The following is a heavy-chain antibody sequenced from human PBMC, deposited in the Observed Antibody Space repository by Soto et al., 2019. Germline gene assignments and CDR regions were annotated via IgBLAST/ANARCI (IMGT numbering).Heavy chain of an antibody. D-gene: IGHD6-13*01. V-gene: IGHV3-9*01. J-gene: IGHJ6*03. Sequence: GGSLRLSCAASGFTFDDYAMHWVRQAPGKGLEWVSGISWNSGSIGYADSVKGRFTISRDNAKNSLYLQMNSLRAEDTALYYCAKDGPYSSSYYYYYYYMDVWGKGTTVTVSS. CDR2: ISWNSGSI. CDR3: AKDGPYSSSYYYYYYYMDV. CDR1: GFTFDDYA.